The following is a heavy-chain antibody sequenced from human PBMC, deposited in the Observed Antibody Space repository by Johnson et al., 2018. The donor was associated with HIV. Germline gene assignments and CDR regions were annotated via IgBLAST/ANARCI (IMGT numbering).Heavy chain of an antibody. Sequence: VQLMESGGGLVQPGGSLRLSCAASGFTFSSYWMSWVRQAPGKGLEWVANIKQDGSEKYYVDSVKGRFTISRDNAKNSLYLQMNSLRAEDTAVYYCARNPPGRPWYYYGSGSRNDAFDIWGQGTMVTVSS. CDR1: GFTFSSYW. CDR2: IKQDGSEK. V-gene: IGHV3-7*01. J-gene: IGHJ3*02. D-gene: IGHD3-10*01. CDR3: ARNPPGRPWYYYGSGSRNDAFDI.